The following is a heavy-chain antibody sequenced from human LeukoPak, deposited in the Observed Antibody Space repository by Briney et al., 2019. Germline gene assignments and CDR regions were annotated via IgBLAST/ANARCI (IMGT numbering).Heavy chain of an antibody. D-gene: IGHD2/OR15-2a*01. CDR1: GFTFSSYG. CDR3: ARGEFGDYYYFYMDV. CDR2: ISGRGDST. J-gene: IGHJ6*03. Sequence: GGSLRLSCAASGFTFSSYGMSWVRQAPGKGLEWVSTISGRGDSTHYVDSVKGRFTISRDDAKNSLFLQMNSLRAEDTATYYCARGEFGDYYYFYMDVWGKGTTVTVSS. V-gene: IGHV3-23*01.